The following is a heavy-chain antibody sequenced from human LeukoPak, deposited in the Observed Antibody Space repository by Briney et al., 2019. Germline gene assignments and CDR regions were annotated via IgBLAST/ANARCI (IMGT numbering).Heavy chain of an antibody. D-gene: IGHD7-27*01. Sequence: ASVKVSCKASGYTFTSYGISWVRQAPGQGLEWMGWISAYNGNTNYAQKLQGRVTMTTDTSTSTAYMELSSLRSEDTAVYYCAREMEDANWGAPCFDYWGQGTLVTVSS. V-gene: IGHV1-18*01. CDR2: ISAYNGNT. CDR3: AREMEDANWGAPCFDY. CDR1: GYTFTSYG. J-gene: IGHJ4*02.